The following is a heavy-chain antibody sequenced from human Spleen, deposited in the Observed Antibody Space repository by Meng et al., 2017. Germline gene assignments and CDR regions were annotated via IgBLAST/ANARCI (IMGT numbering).Heavy chain of an antibody. CDR1: GFTFRSYP. V-gene: IGHV3-30*04. Sequence: GGSLRLSCAASGFTFRSYPMHWVRQAPGKGLEWVAVISDDGNDKHSADSVKGRFTVSRDNAQNSLYLQMDSLRVEDTAVYYCARQRLTTDYWGQGTLVTVSS. CDR2: ISDDGNDK. D-gene: IGHD1-1*01. CDR3: ARQRLTTDY. J-gene: IGHJ4*02.